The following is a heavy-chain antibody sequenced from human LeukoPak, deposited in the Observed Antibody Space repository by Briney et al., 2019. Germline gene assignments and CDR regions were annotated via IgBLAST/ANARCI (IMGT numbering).Heavy chain of an antibody. D-gene: IGHD2-21*02. CDR1: GYSFTSYW. Sequence: GESLKISCKGSGYSFTSYWIGWVRQMPGKGLEWMGIIYPGDSDTRYSPSFQGQVTISADKSISTAYLQWSSLKASDTAMYYCARIPLAYCGGDCYQSFDYWGQGTLVTVSS. V-gene: IGHV5-51*01. CDR3: ARIPLAYCGGDCYQSFDY. CDR2: IYPGDSDT. J-gene: IGHJ4*02.